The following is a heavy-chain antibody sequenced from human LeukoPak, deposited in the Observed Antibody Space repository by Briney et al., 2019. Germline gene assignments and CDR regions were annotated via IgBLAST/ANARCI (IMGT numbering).Heavy chain of an antibody. J-gene: IGHJ4*02. V-gene: IGHV3-48*01. D-gene: IGHD6-19*01. CDR2: ISSGSTTI. CDR1: GFTLSSHS. Sequence: PGGSLRLSCATSGFTLSSHSMNWVRQAPGRGLEGVSYISSGSTTIYYADSVKGRFTISRDNAKNSLYLQMNSLRAEDTAVYYCARDVEQWLVRVYYFDYWGQGTLVTVSS. CDR3: ARDVEQWLVRVYYFDY.